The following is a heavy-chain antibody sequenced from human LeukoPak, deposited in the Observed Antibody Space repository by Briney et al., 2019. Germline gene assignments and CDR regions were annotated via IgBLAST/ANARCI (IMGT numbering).Heavy chain of an antibody. Sequence: PSETLSLTCSVSGGSISSYYWSWIRQPPGKGLEWIGYMYYSGSTNYNPSLKSRVTISIDTSKNQFSLKLSSVTAADTAMYFCAKVIAVAGNDAFDIWGQGTMVTVSS. CDR3: AKVIAVAGNDAFDI. D-gene: IGHD6-19*01. V-gene: IGHV4-59*01. CDR1: GGSISSYY. CDR2: MYYSGST. J-gene: IGHJ3*02.